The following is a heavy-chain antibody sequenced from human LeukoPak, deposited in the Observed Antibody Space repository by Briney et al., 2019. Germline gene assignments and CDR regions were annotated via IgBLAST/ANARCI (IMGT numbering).Heavy chain of an antibody. Sequence: QSGGSLRLSCAASGFTFRSYGMHWVREAPGKGLEGVAVIWYDGSNIYYADSVKGRFTISRDNSKNTLYLQMNSLRAEDTAVYYCAKERYSDGHGVFDYWGQGTLVTVSS. V-gene: IGHV3-33*06. J-gene: IGHJ4*02. CDR3: AKERYSDGHGVFDY. D-gene: IGHD1-14*01. CDR2: IWYDGSNI. CDR1: GFTFRSYG.